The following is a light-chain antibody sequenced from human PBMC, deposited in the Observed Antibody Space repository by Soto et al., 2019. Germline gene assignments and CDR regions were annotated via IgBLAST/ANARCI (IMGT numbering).Light chain of an antibody. V-gene: IGKV3-11*01. CDR1: QSVNIY. CDR2: DAS. Sequence: EIVLTQSPATLTLSPGXRATLSCRASQSVNIYLAWYQQKPGQAPRLLIYDASNRATGIPARFSGSGSGTDFTLTISSLEPEDIAVYYCQQRSNWRVTFGGGTKV. CDR3: QQRSNWRVT. J-gene: IGKJ4*01.